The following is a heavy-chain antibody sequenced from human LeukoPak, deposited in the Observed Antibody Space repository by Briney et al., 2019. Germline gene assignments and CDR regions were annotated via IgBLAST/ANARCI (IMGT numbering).Heavy chain of an antibody. Sequence: GRSLRLSCAASGFTFSSYGMHWVRQAPGKGLEWVAVIWYDGSNKYYADSVKGRFTISRDNSKNTLYLQMNSLRAEDTAVYYCARERSDCSSTSCYAHWFDPWGQGTLVTVSS. CDR2: IWYDGSNK. J-gene: IGHJ5*02. D-gene: IGHD2-2*01. CDR1: GFTFSSYG. CDR3: ARERSDCSSTSCYAHWFDP. V-gene: IGHV3-33*01.